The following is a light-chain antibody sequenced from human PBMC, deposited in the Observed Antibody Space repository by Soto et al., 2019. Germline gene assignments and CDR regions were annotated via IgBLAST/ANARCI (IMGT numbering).Light chain of an antibody. CDR1: QSISSW. CDR2: DAS. J-gene: IGKJ4*01. V-gene: IGKV1-5*01. Sequence: DIQMTQSPSTLSASVGDRVTITCRASQSISSWLAWYQQRPGKAPKLLIYDASHRATGIPARFGGSGSGTDFTLTISNLEPEDFAVYYCHQRSSWPLTFGGGTKVDIK. CDR3: HQRSSWPLT.